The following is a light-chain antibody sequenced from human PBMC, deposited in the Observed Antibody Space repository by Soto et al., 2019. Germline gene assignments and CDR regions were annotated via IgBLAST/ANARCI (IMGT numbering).Light chain of an antibody. J-gene: IGLJ2*01. V-gene: IGLV2-11*01. Sequence: QSALTQPRSVSGSPGQSVTISCTGTSSDVGGYNSVSWYQQYPGKAPKLKLYDVSQRTSGVRDRISVSRSGNTASLTISGPQAEAEADYHCCSYICSYTFVLFGGGTKLTVL. CDR1: SSDVGGYNS. CDR2: DVS. CDR3: CSYICSYTFVL.